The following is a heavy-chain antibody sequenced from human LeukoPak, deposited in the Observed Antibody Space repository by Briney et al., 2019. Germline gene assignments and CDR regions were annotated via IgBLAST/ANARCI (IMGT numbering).Heavy chain of an antibody. V-gene: IGHV1-69*01. D-gene: IGHD3-10*01. CDR1: GGTFSSYA. CDR2: IIPIFGTA. J-gene: IGHJ5*02. Sequence: SVTVSCKASGGTFSSYAISWVRQAPGQGLEWMGGIIPIFGTANYAQKFQGRVTITADESTSTAYMELSSLRSEDTAVYYCARGERITMVRGARGNWFDPWGQGTLVTVSS. CDR3: ARGERITMVRGARGNWFDP.